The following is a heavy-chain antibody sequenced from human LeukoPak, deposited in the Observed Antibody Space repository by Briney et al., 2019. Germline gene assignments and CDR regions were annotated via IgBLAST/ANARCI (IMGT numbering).Heavy chain of an antibody. D-gene: IGHD5-24*01. V-gene: IGHV1-18*01. CDR3: ARNRLQDNYYYYMDV. Sequence: ASVKVSCKASGYTFTSYGISWVRQAPGQGLEWMGWISAYNGNTYYAQILQDRVTLTTDTSTSTAYMELRSLRSDDTAVYYCARNRLQDNYYYYMDVWGRGTTVTVSS. CDR2: ISAYNGNT. CDR1: GYTFTSYG. J-gene: IGHJ6*03.